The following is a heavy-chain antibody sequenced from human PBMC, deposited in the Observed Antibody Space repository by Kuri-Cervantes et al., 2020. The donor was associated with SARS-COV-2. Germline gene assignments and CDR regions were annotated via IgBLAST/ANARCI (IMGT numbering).Heavy chain of an antibody. CDR3: ARDRVGVLDS. CDR2: ISDDGQNQ. Sequence: GGSLRLSCAASGFTFSTYAMHWVRQAPGKGLEWVAIISDDGQNQDFADSVKGRFTISRDNSKNTLCLNMSRLRAEDTAMYYCARDRVGVLDSWGQGTLVTVSS. J-gene: IGHJ4*02. CDR1: GFTFSTYA. D-gene: IGHD2-21*01. V-gene: IGHV3-30*04.